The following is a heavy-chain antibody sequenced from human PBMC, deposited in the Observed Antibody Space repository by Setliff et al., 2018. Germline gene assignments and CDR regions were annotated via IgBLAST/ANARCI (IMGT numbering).Heavy chain of an antibody. CDR3: AREGVDTRSSTDYRYYMDV. CDR2: TIPIFGPT. J-gene: IGHJ6*03. Sequence: KVSCKASGGTFSSYGISWVRQAPGQGLEWMGGTIPIFGPTNYAQKFQDRVTIITDESTSTAYMELRSLRTEDTAVYYCAREGVDTRSSTDYRYYMDVWGKGTTVTVSS. V-gene: IGHV1-69*05. D-gene: IGHD5-18*01. CDR1: GGTFSSYG.